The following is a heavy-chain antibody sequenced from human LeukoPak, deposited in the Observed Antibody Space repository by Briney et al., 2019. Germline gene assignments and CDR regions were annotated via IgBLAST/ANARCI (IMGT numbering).Heavy chain of an antibody. CDR2: ISAYNGNT. CDR3: ARDPPVAGTETYLANDY. V-gene: IGHV1-18*01. CDR1: GYTFTSYG. J-gene: IGHJ4*02. D-gene: IGHD6-19*01. Sequence: GASVKVSCEASGYTFTSYGISWVRQAPGQGLEWMGWISAYNGNTNYAQKLQGRVTMTTDTSTSTAYMELRSLRSDDTAVYYCARDPPVAGTETYLANDYWGQGTLVTVSS.